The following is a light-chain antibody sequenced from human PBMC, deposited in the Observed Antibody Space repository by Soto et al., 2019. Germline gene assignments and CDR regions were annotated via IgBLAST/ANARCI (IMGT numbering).Light chain of an antibody. J-gene: IGLJ2*01. Sequence: QSVLTQPASVSGSPGQSSTISGTGTSSDVGGYNYVSWYQQHPGKAPKLMIYDVSNRPSGVSNRFSGSKSGNTASLTISGLQAEDEADYYCSSYTSSSTLVVFGGGTKLTVL. CDR3: SSYTSSSTLVV. CDR2: DVS. V-gene: IGLV2-14*01. CDR1: SSDVGGYNY.